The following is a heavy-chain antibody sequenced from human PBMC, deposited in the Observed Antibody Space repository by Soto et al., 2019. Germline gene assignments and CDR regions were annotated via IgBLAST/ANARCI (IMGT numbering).Heavy chain of an antibody. CDR2: IYHSGST. D-gene: IGHD3-22*01. J-gene: IGHJ4*02. CDR3: ARPTYYYDSSGPPAY. Sequence: SETLSLTCAVSGGSISSGGSSWSWIRQPPGKSLEWIGYIYHSGSTYYNPSLKSRVTIPVDRSKNQFSLKLSSVTAEDTAVYYCARPTYYYDSSGPPAYWGQGTLVTVSS. V-gene: IGHV4-30-2*01. CDR1: GGSISSGGSS.